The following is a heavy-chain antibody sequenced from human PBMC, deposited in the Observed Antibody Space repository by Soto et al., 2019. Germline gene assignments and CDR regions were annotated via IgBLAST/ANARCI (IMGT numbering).Heavy chain of an antibody. CDR3: ARGAAVAADQFDY. CDR1: EFTFTSYT. J-gene: IGHJ4*02. D-gene: IGHD6-19*01. CDR2: ISSSGAYI. Sequence: VQLVESGGGLVKPGGSLRLSCAASEFTFTSYTMNWVRQAPGKGLEWVSSISSSGAYIYYADSLKGRFTISRDNAKNSLYLQMNSLRAEDTAIYYCARGAAVAADQFDYLGQGTLVTVSS. V-gene: IGHV3-21*01.